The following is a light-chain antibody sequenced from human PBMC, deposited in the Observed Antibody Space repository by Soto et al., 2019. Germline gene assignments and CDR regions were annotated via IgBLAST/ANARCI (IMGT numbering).Light chain of an antibody. V-gene: IGLV1-40*01. Sequence: QPVLTQPPSVSGAPGQRVTISCAGSSSDVGAGYDVHWYQHLPGTAPKLLIYGNNNRPSGVPDRFSGSKSGTSASLAITGLQAEDEADYYCQSYDNSLSAWVFGGGTKLTVL. CDR2: GNN. CDR1: SSDVGAGYD. CDR3: QSYDNSLSAWV. J-gene: IGLJ3*02.